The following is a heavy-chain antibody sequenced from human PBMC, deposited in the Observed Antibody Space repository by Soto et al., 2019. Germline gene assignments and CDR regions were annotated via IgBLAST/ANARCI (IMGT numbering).Heavy chain of an antibody. Sequence: QVQLQESGPGLVKPSETLSLTCTVSGGSISSYYWSWIRQPPGKGLEWIGYIYYSGSTNYNPSLKSRVTISVDTSKNQFSLKLGSVTAADTAVYYCARVRKGRLERRGAFDIWGQGTMVTVSS. D-gene: IGHD1-1*01. V-gene: IGHV4-59*01. CDR2: IYYSGST. J-gene: IGHJ3*02. CDR1: GGSISSYY. CDR3: ARVRKGRLERRGAFDI.